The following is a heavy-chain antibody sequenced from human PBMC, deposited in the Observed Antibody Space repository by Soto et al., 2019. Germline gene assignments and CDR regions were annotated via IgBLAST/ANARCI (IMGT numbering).Heavy chain of an antibody. Sequence: QVQLQQSGPGLVRPSETLSLSCSVSGASVSSYYWSWVRQPPGKGLEWIGYIYYIGAYNYNPSLKSRVTISVDSSKNQFCLKLTSVTAADTAVYYSARTPETRDGLDPWGQGTLVTVSS. CDR2: IYYIGAY. CDR1: GASVSSYY. D-gene: IGHD1-7*01. J-gene: IGHJ5*02. CDR3: ARTPETRDGLDP. V-gene: IGHV4-59*02.